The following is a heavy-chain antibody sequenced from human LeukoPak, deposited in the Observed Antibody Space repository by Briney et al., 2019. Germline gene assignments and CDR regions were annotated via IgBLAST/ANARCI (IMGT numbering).Heavy chain of an antibody. Sequence: PGGSLRLSCAASGFTFNSYGMHWVRQAPGKGLECVSYISSSGSTIYYADSVKGRFTISRDNAKNSLYLQMNSLRAEDTAVYYCAREGYYGSRYFQHWGQGTLVTVSS. V-gene: IGHV3-48*04. CDR1: GFTFNSYG. CDR3: AREGYYGSRYFQH. CDR2: ISSSGSTI. D-gene: IGHD3-10*01. J-gene: IGHJ1*01.